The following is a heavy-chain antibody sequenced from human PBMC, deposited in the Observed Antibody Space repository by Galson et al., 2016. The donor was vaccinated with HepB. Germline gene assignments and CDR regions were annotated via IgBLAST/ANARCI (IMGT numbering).Heavy chain of an antibody. V-gene: IGHV3-30-3*01. CDR2: ISYDGSNK. Sequence: SLRLSCAASGFTLSSYAMHWVRQAPGKGLEWVAVISYDGSNKYYADSVKGRFTISRDNSKDTLYLQMNSLRGEDTAVYFCARNLGRGSNLDEAYWGQGTLVTVSS. J-gene: IGHJ4*02. D-gene: IGHD1-26*01. CDR1: GFTLSSYA. CDR3: ARNLGRGSNLDEAY.